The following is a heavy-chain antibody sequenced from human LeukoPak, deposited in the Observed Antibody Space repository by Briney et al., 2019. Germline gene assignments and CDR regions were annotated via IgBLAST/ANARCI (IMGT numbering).Heavy chain of an antibody. CDR1: GFTFSSYS. D-gene: IGHD2-21*01. CDR3: AKDLLRYYYYGMDV. Sequence: GGSLRLSCAASGFTFSSYSMNWVRQAPGKGLEWVSGISWNSGSIGYADSVKGRFTISRDNAKNSLYLQMNSLRAEDTALYYCAKDLLRYYYYGMDVWGQGTTVTVSS. J-gene: IGHJ6*02. CDR2: ISWNSGSI. V-gene: IGHV3-9*01.